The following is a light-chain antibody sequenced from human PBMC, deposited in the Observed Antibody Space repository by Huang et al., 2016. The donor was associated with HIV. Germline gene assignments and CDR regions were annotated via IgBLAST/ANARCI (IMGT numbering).Light chain of an antibody. J-gene: IGKJ3*01. V-gene: IGKV3-20*01. CDR2: GTS. Sequence: EIVLTQSPGTLSLSPGERATLSCRASQSVSSSYLAWYQQKPDRAPRLLIYGTSSRATGIPDRFSGSGSGTDFTLTISRLEPEDFAVYYCQLYGTSLFTFGPGTKVDIK. CDR1: QSVSSSY. CDR3: QLYGTSLFT.